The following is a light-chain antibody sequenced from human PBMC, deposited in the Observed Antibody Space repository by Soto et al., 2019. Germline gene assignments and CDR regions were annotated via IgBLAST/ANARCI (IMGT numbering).Light chain of an antibody. J-gene: IGKJ4*01. CDR2: DAS. CDR1: QSIGNW. CDR3: QQYNTFLT. Sequence: DLQLTQAPSTLSASVGEKVTITCRASQSIGNWLAWYQQKPGKAPNLLIYDASTLENGVPSRFSGSESGTEFTLTISSLKPDDFATYYCQQYNTFLTFGGGTKVDIK. V-gene: IGKV1-5*01.